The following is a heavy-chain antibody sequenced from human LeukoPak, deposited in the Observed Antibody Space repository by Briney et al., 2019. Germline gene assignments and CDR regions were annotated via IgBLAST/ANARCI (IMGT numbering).Heavy chain of an antibody. CDR1: GYTFTSYG. J-gene: IGHJ4*02. Sequence: VASVKVSCKVSGYTFTSYGISWVRQAPGQGLEWMGWISANDGNTDYPQKLQGRVTMTTDTSTSTAYMELRSLRSDDTAVYYCARESHVTREDYWGQGTLVTVSS. CDR2: ISANDGNT. V-gene: IGHV1-18*01. D-gene: IGHD3-10*01. CDR3: ARESHVTREDY.